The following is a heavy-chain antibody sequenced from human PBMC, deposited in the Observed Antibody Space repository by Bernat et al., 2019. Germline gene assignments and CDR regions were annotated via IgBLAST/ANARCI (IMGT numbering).Heavy chain of an antibody. Sequence: EVQLVESGGGLVQPRGSLRLSCAASGFTFGSYWMGWVRQAPGKGLEWVANIKGDGSENYYVDSVRGRFTISRDNAKNSLYLQMNSLRVEDTAVYYCARWLKGGGDCCGLDYWGQGTQVTVSS. V-gene: IGHV3-7*01. J-gene: IGHJ4*02. CDR3: ARWLKGGGDCCGLDY. D-gene: IGHD2-21*02. CDR2: IKGDGSEN. CDR1: GFTFGSYW.